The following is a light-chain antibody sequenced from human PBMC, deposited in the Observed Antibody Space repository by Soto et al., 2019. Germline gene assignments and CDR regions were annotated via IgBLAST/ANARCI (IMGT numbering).Light chain of an antibody. CDR3: QQRSNWPIT. V-gene: IGKV3-11*01. CDR2: DAS. J-gene: IGKJ5*01. CDR1: QSVSSY. Sequence: EGVLTQAPGSLSLSPGDRATLSCRASQSVSSYLAWYQQTPGQAPRLLIYDASNRATGTPARFSGSGSGTDFTLTISSLEPEDFAVYYCQQRSNWPITFGQGTRLEIK.